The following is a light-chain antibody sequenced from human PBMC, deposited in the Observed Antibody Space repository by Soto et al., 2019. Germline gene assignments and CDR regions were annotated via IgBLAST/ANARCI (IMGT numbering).Light chain of an antibody. J-gene: IGKJ1*01. V-gene: IGKV1-5*01. CDR1: QPISSW. Sequence: DIQIAQFPCTVCASVGERVTVAFAASQPISSWLAWYQQKPGKVPNLVIYDASSLQSGVPARSSDSGSGTEFTLIISSLQPDDFASYYCQQYYSFPHTFGQGTKVDIK. CDR3: QQYYSFPHT. CDR2: DAS.